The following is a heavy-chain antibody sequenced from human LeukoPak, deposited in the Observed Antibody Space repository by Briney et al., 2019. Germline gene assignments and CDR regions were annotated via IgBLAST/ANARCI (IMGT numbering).Heavy chain of an antibody. CDR2: IYYSGST. CDR3: ARDYGVARRDYYYGMDV. J-gene: IGHJ6*02. CDR1: GGSVSSGSYY. D-gene: IGHD4-17*01. V-gene: IGHV4-61*01. Sequence: SETLSLTCTVSGGSVSSGSYYWSWIRQPPGKGLEWIGYIYYSGSTNYNPSLKSRVAISVDTSKNQFSLKLSSVTAADTAVYYCARDYGVARRDYYYGMDVWGQGTTVTVSS.